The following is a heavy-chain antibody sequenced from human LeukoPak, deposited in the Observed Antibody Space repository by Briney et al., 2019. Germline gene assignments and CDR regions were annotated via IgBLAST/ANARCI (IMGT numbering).Heavy chain of an antibody. J-gene: IGHJ6*04. CDR1: GYTFTSYA. CDR2: INAGNGNT. CDR3: ARDRQYYYGSGSYYNYYYGMDV. V-gene: IGHV1-3*01. Sequence: GASVKVSCKASGYTFTSYAMHWVRQAPGQRLEWMGWINAGNGNTKYSQRFQGRVTITRDTSASTAYMELSSLRSEDTAVYYCARDRQYYYGSGSYYNYYYGMDVWGKGTTVTVSS. D-gene: IGHD3-10*01.